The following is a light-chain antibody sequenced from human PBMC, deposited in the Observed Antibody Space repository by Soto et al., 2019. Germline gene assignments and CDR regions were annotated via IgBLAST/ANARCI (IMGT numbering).Light chain of an antibody. J-gene: IGLJ1*01. CDR1: KNEVGGYKY. CDR3: CSYAGNYYF. Sequence: HSVLTQPSAGFRTPGQSVTSSLPRNKNEVGGYKYVSRDQQHPGQTPQPLIYYVRKRPSGGPDRLSCSKSRNTAPPALPWLQAEVEADYSCCSYAGNYYFFGTGTKITVL. V-gene: IGLV2-11*02. CDR2: YVR.